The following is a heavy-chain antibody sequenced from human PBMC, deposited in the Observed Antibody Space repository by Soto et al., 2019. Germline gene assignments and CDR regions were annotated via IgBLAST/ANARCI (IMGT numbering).Heavy chain of an antibody. Sequence: QVQLVESGGALVKPGGSLRLSCAGSGFTYSDYYMSWIRQAPRKGLEWGAYINSSGSTIYYADSVKGRFTISRDNAKNSLYLQMNSLRAEDTAVYYCARDLEDHDYYGSGSHPWGQGTLVTVSS. D-gene: IGHD3-10*01. CDR1: GFTYSDYY. J-gene: IGHJ5*02. CDR2: INSSGSTI. V-gene: IGHV3-11*01. CDR3: ARDLEDHDYYGSGSHP.